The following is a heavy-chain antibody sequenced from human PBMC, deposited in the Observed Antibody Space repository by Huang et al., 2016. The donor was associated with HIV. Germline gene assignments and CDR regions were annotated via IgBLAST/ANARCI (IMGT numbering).Heavy chain of an antibody. V-gene: IGHV4-39*02. CDR1: GGSIRSDNYY. Sequence: QLQLQESGPGLVKPSETLSLTCTVSGGSIRSDNYYWGWIRQPPGKGLEWIGGIYYSGSTDYNPDLKRRVTITVDTSKNHFSLRMRSVTAADTAVYYCARLPGSITMIRGVITDPYWGQGTLVTVSS. CDR3: ARLPGSITMIRGVITDPY. D-gene: IGHD3-10*01. J-gene: IGHJ4*02. CDR2: IYYSGST.